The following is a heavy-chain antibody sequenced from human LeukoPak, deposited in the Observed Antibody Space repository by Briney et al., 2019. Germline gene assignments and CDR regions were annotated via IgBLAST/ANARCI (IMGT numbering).Heavy chain of an antibody. Sequence: SETLSLTCTVSGGSISSSSYYWGWIRQPPGKGLEWIGSIYYSGSTYYNPSLKSRVTISVDTSKNQFSLKLSSVTAADTAVYYCARHNGSYHRYYFDYWGQGTLVTVSS. CDR2: IYYSGST. CDR3: ARHNGSYHRYYFDY. CDR1: GGSISSSSYY. D-gene: IGHD1-26*01. V-gene: IGHV4-39*01. J-gene: IGHJ4*02.